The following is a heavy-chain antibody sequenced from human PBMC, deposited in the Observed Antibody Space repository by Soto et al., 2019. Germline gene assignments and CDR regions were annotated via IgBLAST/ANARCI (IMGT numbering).Heavy chain of an antibody. Sequence: QVQVVQSGDEVKKPGSSVKISCKASGRIFSSFPTSWVRQVPGQGLEWMGGVISASGSVTYAPKFQGRVTMTAVNSAGIGYMELTSLTSEDTAIYYCARVGSRDAYNYVLDQWGPGTMVTVSS. CDR2: VISASGSV. V-gene: IGHV1-69*06. CDR1: GRIFSSFP. D-gene: IGHD5-18*01. J-gene: IGHJ1*01. CDR3: ARVGSRDAYNYVLDQ.